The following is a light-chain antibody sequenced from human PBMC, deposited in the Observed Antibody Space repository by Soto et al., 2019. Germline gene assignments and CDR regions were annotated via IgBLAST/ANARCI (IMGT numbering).Light chain of an antibody. V-gene: IGKV1-5*03. J-gene: IGKJ1*01. CDR2: KAS. Sequence: DVHMTQSPSTLSGSVGDRVTITCRASQTISSWFAWYQQKPGKAPKLLIYKASTLKSGVPSRFSGSGSGTEFSLTISSLQTDDFATYYCQHYNSYSEAFGQGT. CDR1: QTISSW. CDR3: QHYNSYSEA.